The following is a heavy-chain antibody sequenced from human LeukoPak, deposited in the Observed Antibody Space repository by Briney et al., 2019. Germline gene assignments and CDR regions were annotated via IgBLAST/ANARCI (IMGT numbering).Heavy chain of an antibody. J-gene: IGHJ4*02. CDR2: HIPIFGTA. Sequence: ASVKVSCKASGGTFSSYAISWVRQAPGQGLEWMGGHIPIFGTANYAQKFQGRVTITADESTSTAYMELSSLRSEDTAVYYCATLEMATHGALDYWGQGTLVTVSS. D-gene: IGHD5-24*01. CDR1: GGTFSSYA. V-gene: IGHV1-69*13. CDR3: ATLEMATHGALDY.